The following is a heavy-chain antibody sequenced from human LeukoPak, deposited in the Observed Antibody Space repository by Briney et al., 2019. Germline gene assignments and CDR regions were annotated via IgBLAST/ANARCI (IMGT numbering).Heavy chain of an antibody. J-gene: IGHJ4*02. CDR3: AREGQVVGRTMSDY. V-gene: IGHV4-4*07. CDR2: MYTSGGA. D-gene: IGHD1-26*01. Sequence: SETLSLTCDVSGGSISGYYWSWIRQPAGKGLEWIGRMYTSGGAMYTPSLRRRLTMSVDTPKNQISLELRSVTAADTAVYYCAREGQVVGRTMSDYWGQGTLVTVSS. CDR1: GGSISGYY.